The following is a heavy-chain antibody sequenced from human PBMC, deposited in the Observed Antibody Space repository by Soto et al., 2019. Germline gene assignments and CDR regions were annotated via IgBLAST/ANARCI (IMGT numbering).Heavy chain of an antibody. D-gene: IGHD6-13*01. CDR1: GGSISSYY. V-gene: IGHV4-59*01. CDR3: ASSNIAATGFYYYGMDV. CDR2: IYYSGST. Sequence: SETLSLTCTVSGGSISSYYWSWIRQPPGKGLEWIGYIYYSGSTNYNPSLKSRVTISVDTSKNQFSLKLSSVTAADTAVYYCASSNIAATGFYYYGMDVWGRGTTVTSP. J-gene: IGHJ6*02.